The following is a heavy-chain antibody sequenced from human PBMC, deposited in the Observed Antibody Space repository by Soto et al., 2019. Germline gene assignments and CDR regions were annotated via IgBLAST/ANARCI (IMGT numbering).Heavy chain of an antibody. J-gene: IGHJ4*02. V-gene: IGHV4-39*01. CDR3: GGLYPNESSGYLFAS. Sequence: SETLSLTCTVSGGSISSSSSYWGWIRQPPGKGLEWVGNIYYLGDTSYNTSPGSGITISAATPKNKFSLKLSSVTPPDTAVFSCGGLYPNESSGYLFASRGQGFRVPVSS. CDR1: GGSISSSSSY. CDR2: IYYLGDT. D-gene: IGHD3-22*01.